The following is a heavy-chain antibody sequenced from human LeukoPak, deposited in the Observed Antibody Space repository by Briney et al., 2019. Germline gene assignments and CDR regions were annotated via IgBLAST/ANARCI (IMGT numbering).Heavy chain of an antibody. Sequence: PSQTLSLTCTVSGGSISSGSYYWSWIRQPAGKGLEWIGRIYTSGSTNYNPSLKSRVTISVDTSKNQFSLKLSSVTAADTAVYYCARDRYLGYWGQGTLVTVSS. V-gene: IGHV4-61*02. CDR2: IYTSGST. CDR3: ARDRYLGY. J-gene: IGHJ4*02. CDR1: GGSISSGSYY.